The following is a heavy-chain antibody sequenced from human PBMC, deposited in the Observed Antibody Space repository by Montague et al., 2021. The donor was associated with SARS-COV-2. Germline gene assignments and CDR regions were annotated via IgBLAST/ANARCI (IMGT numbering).Heavy chain of an antibody. D-gene: IGHD3-22*01. Sequence: TLSLTCTVSGGSISSGSYYWSWIRQPAGKGLEWIGRIYTSGSTNYNPSLKSRVTISVDTSKNQFSLKLSSVTAADTAVYYCARASAGYDRSGDYADRSACDIWGQGTMVTVSS. J-gene: IGHJ3*02. CDR2: IYTSGST. V-gene: IGHV4-61*02. CDR3: ARASAGYDRSGDYADRSACDI. CDR1: GGSISSGSYY.